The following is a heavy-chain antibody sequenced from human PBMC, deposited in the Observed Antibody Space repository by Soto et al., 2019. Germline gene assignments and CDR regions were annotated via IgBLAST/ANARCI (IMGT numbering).Heavy chain of an antibody. J-gene: IGHJ5*02. CDR1: GGSISSGDYY. V-gene: IGHV4-30-4*01. D-gene: IGHD3-3*01. Sequence: PSETLSLTCTVSGGSISSGDYYWSWIRQPPGKGLEWIGYIYYSGSTYYNPSLKSRVTISVDTSKNQFSLKLSSVTAADTAVYYCARYVLRFLEWSWFDPWGQGTLVTVSS. CDR3: ARYVLRFLEWSWFDP. CDR2: IYYSGST.